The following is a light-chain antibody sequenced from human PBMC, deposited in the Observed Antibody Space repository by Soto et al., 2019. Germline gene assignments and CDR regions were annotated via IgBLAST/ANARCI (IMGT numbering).Light chain of an antibody. J-gene: IGKJ4*01. V-gene: IGKV3-20*01. CDR1: QSVSSSY. CDR3: QQYGSSPT. Sequence: EIVLTKSPGTLSLSPGERATLSCRASQSVSSSYLAWYQQKPGQAPRLLIYGASSRATGIPDRFSGSGSGTDFTLTISRLEPEDFAVYYCQQYGSSPTFGGGTKGEIK. CDR2: GAS.